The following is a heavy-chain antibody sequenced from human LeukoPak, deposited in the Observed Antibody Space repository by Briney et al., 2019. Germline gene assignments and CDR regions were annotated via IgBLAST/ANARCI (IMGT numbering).Heavy chain of an antibody. CDR3: ARRGYYYYYMDV. CDR1: GFTVSSNY. Sequence: PGGSLRLSCAASGFTVSSNYMSWVRQAPGKGLEWVSVIYSGGSTNYADSVKGRFTISRDNSKNTLYLQMNSLRAEDTAVYYCARRGYYYYYMDVWGKGTTVTVSS. CDR2: IYSGGST. V-gene: IGHV3-53*01. J-gene: IGHJ6*03.